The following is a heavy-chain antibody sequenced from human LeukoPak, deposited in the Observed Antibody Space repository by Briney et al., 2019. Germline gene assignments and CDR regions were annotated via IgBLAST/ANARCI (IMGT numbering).Heavy chain of an antibody. Sequence: SGTLSLTCAVSGGSISSSNWWSWVRQPPGKGLEWIGYIYYSGSTNYNPSLKSRVTISVDTSKNQFSLKLSSVTAADTAVYYCARGDYGVLPFDYWGQGTLVTVSS. V-gene: IGHV4-4*02. CDR1: GGSISSSNW. CDR3: ARGDYGVLPFDY. J-gene: IGHJ4*02. D-gene: IGHD4-17*01. CDR2: IYYSGST.